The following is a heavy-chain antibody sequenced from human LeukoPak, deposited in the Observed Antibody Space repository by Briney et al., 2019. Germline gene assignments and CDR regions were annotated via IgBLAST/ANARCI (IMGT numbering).Heavy chain of an antibody. Sequence: ASVKVSCKASGYTFTSYDIGWVRQATGQGLEWMGWMRPSSGNTGYGQTFQGRVTMTRDTSISTAYMELSSLRSEDTAMYYCVRIKDGFTIWGQGTMVTVSS. CDR2: MRPSSGNT. V-gene: IGHV1-8*01. J-gene: IGHJ3*02. CDR1: GYTFTSYD. CDR3: VRIKDGFTI.